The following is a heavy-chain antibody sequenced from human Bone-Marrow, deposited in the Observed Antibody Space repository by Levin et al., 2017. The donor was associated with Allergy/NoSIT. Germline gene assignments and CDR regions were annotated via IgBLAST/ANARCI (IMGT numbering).Heavy chain of an antibody. CDR1: GGTFSSYA. CDR2: IIPIFGTA. V-gene: IGHV1-69*13. D-gene: IGHD4-23*01. J-gene: IGHJ3*02. Sequence: ASVKVSCKASGGTFSSYAISWVRQAPGQGLEWVGGIIPIFGTAKYAQKFQGRVTIIADEISSTAYMELSRLRSEDTAVYYCCLGFGGNPNAFDIWGQGTMVTVSS. CDR3: CLGFGGNPNAFDI.